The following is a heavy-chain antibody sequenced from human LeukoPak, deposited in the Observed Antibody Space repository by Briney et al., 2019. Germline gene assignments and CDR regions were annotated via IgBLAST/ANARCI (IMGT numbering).Heavy chain of an antibody. Sequence: GGSLRLSCAASGFTVSTNYMSWVRQAPGEGLEWVSVIYSGGSTHYADSVKGRFTISRDNSKNTLYLQMNSLRAEDTAVYYCARGYFVSGSYYNGDDYWGQGTLVTVSS. CDR2: IYSGGST. CDR1: GFTVSTNY. D-gene: IGHD3-10*01. J-gene: IGHJ4*02. V-gene: IGHV3-66*01. CDR3: ARGYFVSGSYYNGDDY.